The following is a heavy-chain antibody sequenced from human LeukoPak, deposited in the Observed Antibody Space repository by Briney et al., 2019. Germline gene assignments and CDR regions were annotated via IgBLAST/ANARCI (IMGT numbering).Heavy chain of an antibody. Sequence: GGSLRLSCAASGFTFSSYGMHWVRQAPGKGLEWVAFIRYDGSNKYYADSVKGRFTISRDNSKNTLYLQMNSLRAEDTAVYYCAKRKGRGYSYGDYWGQGTLVTVSS. CDR2: IRYDGSNK. D-gene: IGHD5-18*01. J-gene: IGHJ4*02. CDR3: AKRKGRGYSYGDY. V-gene: IGHV3-30*02. CDR1: GFTFSSYG.